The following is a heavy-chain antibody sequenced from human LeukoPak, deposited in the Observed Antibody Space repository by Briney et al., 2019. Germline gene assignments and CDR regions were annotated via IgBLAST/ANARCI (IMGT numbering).Heavy chain of an antibody. CDR2: ISGSGGST. Sequence: PGASLRLSCAASGFTFSSYAMSWVRQAPGKGLEWVSAISGSGGSTYYADSVKGRFTISRDNSKNTLYLQMNSLGAEDTAVYYCAKVNKKMADLDYWGQGTLVTVSS. CDR1: GFTFSSYA. J-gene: IGHJ4*02. V-gene: IGHV3-23*01. CDR3: AKVNKKMADLDY. D-gene: IGHD5-24*01.